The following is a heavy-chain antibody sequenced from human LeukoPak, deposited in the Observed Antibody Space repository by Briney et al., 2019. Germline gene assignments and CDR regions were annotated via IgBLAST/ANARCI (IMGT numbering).Heavy chain of an antibody. CDR1: GDSVSSNSAA. J-gene: IGHJ4*02. D-gene: IGHD1-26*01. CDR3: ARDKTLWELLQGGFFEGGFDY. Sequence: SQTLSLTCAISGDSVSSNSAAWNWIRQSPSRGLEWLGRTYYRSKWYNDYAVSVKSRITINPDTSKNQFSLQLNSVTPEDTAVYYCARDKTLWELLQGGFFEGGFDYWGQGTLVTVSS. CDR2: TYYRSKWYN. V-gene: IGHV6-1*01.